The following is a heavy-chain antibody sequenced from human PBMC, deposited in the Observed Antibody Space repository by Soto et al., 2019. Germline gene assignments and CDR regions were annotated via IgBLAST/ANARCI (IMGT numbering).Heavy chain of an antibody. Sequence: SETLSLTCTVSGGSISSGGYYWRWIRQHPGKGLEWIGYIYYSGSTYYNPSLKSRVTISVDTSKNQFSLKLSSVTAADTAVYYCARAIAMVRGVPSFLWWLSFDPWGQGTLVTVSS. CDR3: ARAIAMVRGVPSFLWWLSFDP. V-gene: IGHV4-31*03. CDR1: GGSISSGGYY. J-gene: IGHJ5*02. CDR2: IYYSGST. D-gene: IGHD3-10*01.